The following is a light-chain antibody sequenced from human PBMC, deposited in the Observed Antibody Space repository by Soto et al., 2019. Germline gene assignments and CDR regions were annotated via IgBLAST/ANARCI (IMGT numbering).Light chain of an antibody. J-gene: IGKJ5*01. Sequence: EVVMRQSPATLSVSPGEGATLSCRASQGIGDTLAWYQHKPGQTPRLLIYDAYNRATGIPARFSGSGSGTDFTLTISSLEPEDFAVYDCQQRTFGQGTRLE. CDR3: QQRT. CDR1: QGIGDT. CDR2: DAY. V-gene: IGKV3D-11*01.